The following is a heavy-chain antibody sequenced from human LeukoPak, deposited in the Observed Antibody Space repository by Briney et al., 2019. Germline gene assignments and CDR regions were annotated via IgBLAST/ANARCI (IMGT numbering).Heavy chain of an antibody. CDR1: TFTFNSYS. CDR2: ISSSSSYI. J-gene: IGHJ4*02. Sequence: GGSLRLSCAASTFTFNSYSLNWVRQAPGKGLEWVSSISSSSSYIYYADSVKGRFTISRDNAKNSLYLQMNSLRAEDTAVYYCARDPRGVVAAKDFDYWGQGTLVTVSS. V-gene: IGHV3-21*01. D-gene: IGHD2-15*01. CDR3: ARDPRGVVAAKDFDY.